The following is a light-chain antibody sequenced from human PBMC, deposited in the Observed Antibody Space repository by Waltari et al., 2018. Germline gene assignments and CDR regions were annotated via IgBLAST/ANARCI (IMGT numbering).Light chain of an antibody. J-gene: IGKJ1*01. CDR2: DAS. Sequence: DIQMTQSPSTLSASVGDRVPFTCRASQSITRWLAWYQQKPGKAPKLLIYDASSLESGVPSRFSGSGSGTEFTLTISSLQPDDFATYYCQEHVTYWAFGQGTKVEMK. CDR3: QEHVTYWA. CDR1: QSITRW. V-gene: IGKV1-5*01.